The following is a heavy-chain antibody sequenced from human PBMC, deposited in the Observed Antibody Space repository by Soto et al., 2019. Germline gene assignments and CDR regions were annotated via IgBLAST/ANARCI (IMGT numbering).Heavy chain of an antibody. V-gene: IGHV4-39*01. Sequence: SETLSLTCTVSGGSISSSSYYWGWIRQPPGKGLEWIGSIYYSGSTYYNPSLKSRVTISVDTSKNQFSLKLSSVTAADTAVYYCARQLDIWAWGRFTGWFDPWGQGTLVTVSS. D-gene: IGHD3-16*01. CDR2: IYYSGST. J-gene: IGHJ5*02. CDR3: ARQLDIWAWGRFTGWFDP. CDR1: GGSISSSSYY.